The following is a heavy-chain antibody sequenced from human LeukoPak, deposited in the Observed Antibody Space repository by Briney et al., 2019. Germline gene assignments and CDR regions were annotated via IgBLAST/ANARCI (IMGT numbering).Heavy chain of an antibody. CDR1: GFTFSTHA. CDR2: ISASGAST. V-gene: IGHV3-23*01. Sequence: GGSLRLSCAASGFTFSTHAMGWARQAPGKVLERVSGISASGASTYSADSVKGRFTISRDNSKNTLYLQLKSLRAEDTAAYYCARHYYASQSPFDCWGQGTLVTVSS. J-gene: IGHJ4*02. D-gene: IGHD3-10*01. CDR3: ARHYYASQSPFDC.